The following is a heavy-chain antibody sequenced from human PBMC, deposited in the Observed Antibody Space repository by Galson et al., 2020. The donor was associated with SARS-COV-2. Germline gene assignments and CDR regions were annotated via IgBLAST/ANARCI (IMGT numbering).Heavy chain of an antibody. J-gene: IGHJ6*02. Sequence: GGSRRLPRAPSESTFSTDPMSWVRQAPRNGLAWVSPIIGSGGSTYYADSVKGRFTIYRDNSKNTLYLQMNSLRAEETAVYYCAKKYVGGGYGMDVWGQGTTVTVSS. CDR2: IIGSGGST. CDR3: AKKYVGGGYGMDV. CDR1: ESTFSTDP. D-gene: IGHD3-16*01. V-gene: IGHV3-23*01.